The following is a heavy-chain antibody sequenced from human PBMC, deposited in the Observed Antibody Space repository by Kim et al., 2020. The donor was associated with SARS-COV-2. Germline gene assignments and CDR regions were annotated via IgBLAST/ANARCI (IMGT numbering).Heavy chain of an antibody. V-gene: IGHV5-51*01. CDR1: GYSFTSYW. J-gene: IGHJ5*02. CDR3: ARHLGVVPAAPVGWFDP. Sequence: GESLKISCKGSGYSFTSYWIGWVRQMPGKGLEWMGIIYPGDSDTRYSPSFQGQVTISADKSISTAYLQWSSLRASDTAMYYCARHLGVVPAAPVGWFDPWGQGTLVTVSS. D-gene: IGHD2-2*01. CDR2: IYPGDSDT.